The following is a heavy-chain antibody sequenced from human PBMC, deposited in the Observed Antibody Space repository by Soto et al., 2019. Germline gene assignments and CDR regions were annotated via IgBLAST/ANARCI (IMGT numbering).Heavy chain of an antibody. CDR1: GGTISRYY. CDR3: ARDLWGYCGTDCYPLDV. Sequence: QVQLQESGPGLVKPSETLSLTCTVSGGTISRYYWSWIRQPPGKGLEWIGYRYNTGSTVYNPSCKTRVTISVDTSKTQFSLKLNSVTAADTAVYYCARDLWGYCGTDCYPLDVWGQGTTVTVSS. D-gene: IGHD2-21*02. J-gene: IGHJ6*02. V-gene: IGHV4-59*01. CDR2: RYNTGST.